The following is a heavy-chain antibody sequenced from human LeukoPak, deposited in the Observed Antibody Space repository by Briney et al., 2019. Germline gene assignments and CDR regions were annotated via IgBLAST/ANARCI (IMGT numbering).Heavy chain of an antibody. J-gene: IGHJ3*02. CDR2: IYHSGST. D-gene: IGHD6-19*01. V-gene: IGHV4-38-2*02. CDR3: ARVRQWLASDAFDI. Sequence: SETLSLTCTVSGYSISSGYYWGWIRQPPGQGLEWIGSIYHSGSTYYNPSLKSRVTISVDTPKNQFSLKLSSVTAADTAVYYCARVRQWLASDAFDIWGQGTMVTVSS. CDR1: GYSISSGYY.